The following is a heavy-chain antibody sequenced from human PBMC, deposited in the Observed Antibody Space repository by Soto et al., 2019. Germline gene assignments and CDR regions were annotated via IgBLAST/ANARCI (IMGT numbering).Heavy chain of an antibody. CDR2: IWYDGSNK. Sequence: GGSRRLSCSACGCTFGRYAFHWVRQAPGKGLEWVAVIWYDGSNKYYADSVKGRFTISRDNSKNTLYLQMSSLRAEDTAVYYCARHPTVTPYYYYMDVWGKGITVTVSS. V-gene: IGHV3-33*08. CDR3: ARHPTVTPYYYYMDV. CDR1: GCTFGRYA. J-gene: IGHJ6*03. D-gene: IGHD4-17*01.